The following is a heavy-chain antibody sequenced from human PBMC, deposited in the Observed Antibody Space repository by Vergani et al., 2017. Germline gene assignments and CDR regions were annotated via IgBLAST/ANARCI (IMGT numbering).Heavy chain of an antibody. J-gene: IGHJ4*02. CDR2: IYMSGST. CDR1: DGSINSGSYY. CDR3: TRGWYYDSIAYWAY. Sequence: QVQLQESGPGLVKPSQTLSLTCTVSDGSINSGSYYWSWIRQPAGKGLEWIGRIYMSGSTNYNPSLKSRVTISVDTSKNQFSLKLSSVTAADTAVYYCTRGWYYDSIAYWAYWGQGTLVTVSS. V-gene: IGHV4-61*02. D-gene: IGHD3-22*01.